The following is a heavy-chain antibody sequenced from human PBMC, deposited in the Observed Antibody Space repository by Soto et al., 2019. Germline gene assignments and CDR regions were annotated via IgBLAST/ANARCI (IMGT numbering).Heavy chain of an antibody. CDR3: ARMEKGYYYDSSGHTEYKWFDP. D-gene: IGHD3-22*01. V-gene: IGHV2-70*01. Sequence: SGPTLVNPTQTLTLTCTFSGFSLSTSGMCASWIRQPPGKALEWLALIDWDDDKYYSTSLKTRLTISKDTSKNQVVLTMTNMDPVDTATYYCARMEKGYYYDSSGHTEYKWFDPWGQGTLVTVSS. J-gene: IGHJ5*02. CDR2: IDWDDDK. CDR1: GFSLSTSGMC.